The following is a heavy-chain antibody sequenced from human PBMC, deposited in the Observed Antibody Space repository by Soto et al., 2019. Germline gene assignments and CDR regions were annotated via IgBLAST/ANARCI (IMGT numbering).Heavy chain of an antibody. J-gene: IGHJ6*02. CDR3: ARDPAARYSYGYGYYYGMDV. V-gene: IGHV4-61*08. CDR1: GGSISSGDYY. CDR2: IYYSGST. D-gene: IGHD5-18*01. Sequence: SETLSLTCSVSGGSISSGDYYWSWLPQPPGQDLEWIGYIYYSGSTNYNPSLKSRVTISVDTSKNQFSLKLSSVTAADTAVYYCARDPAARYSYGYGYYYGMDVWGQGTTVTVSS.